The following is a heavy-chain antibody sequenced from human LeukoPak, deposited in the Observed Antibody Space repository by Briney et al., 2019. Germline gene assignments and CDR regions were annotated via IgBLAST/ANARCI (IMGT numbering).Heavy chain of an antibody. J-gene: IGHJ6*02. V-gene: IGHV1-69*04. CDR3: ARDLGRDPTTYGMDV. D-gene: IGHD1-14*01. CDR1: GGTFSSYA. CDR2: IIPILGIA. Sequence: ASVKVSCKASGGTFSSYAISWVRQAPGQGLEWMGRIIPILGIANYAQKFQGRVTITADKSTSTAYMELSSLRSEDTAMYYCARDLGRDPTTYGMDVWGQGTTVTVSS.